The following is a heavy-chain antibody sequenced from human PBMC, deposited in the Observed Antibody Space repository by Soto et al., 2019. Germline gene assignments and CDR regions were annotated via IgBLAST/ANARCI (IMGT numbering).Heavy chain of an antibody. Sequence: QVQLVQSGAEVKKPGASVKVSCKASGYTFTSYGLSWVRQAPGQGLEWMGWINGYTGNTNYAQKFQGRVTMTTDTSTNTAGLDLWTLISDDTAVYYCARSWVTGKGGIDVWGQGTTVTVSS. CDR2: INGYTGNT. V-gene: IGHV1-18*01. CDR1: GYTFTSYG. CDR3: ARSWVTGKGGIDV. J-gene: IGHJ6*02. D-gene: IGHD3-16*01.